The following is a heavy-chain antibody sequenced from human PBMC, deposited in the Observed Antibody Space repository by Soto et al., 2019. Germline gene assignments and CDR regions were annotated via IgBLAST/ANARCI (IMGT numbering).Heavy chain of an antibody. D-gene: IGHD2-21*01. CDR1: EFTSSSYA. Sequence: PAESLRLSCAASEFTSSSYATSWVRQAPGQGLGWVGGILSSGGTTYYDASVKGRFTISRDKSKNALYLKMNSLRAADTGTYYCAKGKTCGWYYFDYWGQGALVTVSS. CDR3: AKGKTCGWYYFDY. CDR2: ILSSGGTT. V-gene: IGHV3-23*01. J-gene: IGHJ4*02.